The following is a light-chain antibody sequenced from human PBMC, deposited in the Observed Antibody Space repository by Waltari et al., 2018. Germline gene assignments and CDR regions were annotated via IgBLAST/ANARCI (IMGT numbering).Light chain of an antibody. CDR1: QSVSSY. J-gene: IGKJ2*01. CDR2: DAS. CDR3: QQRSNWPSYT. Sequence: EIVLTQSPATLSLSPGERATLSCRASQSVSSYLAWYQQKPGQAPRLLIYDASHRATGIPARCSGSGSGTDFTLTISSLEPEDFAVYYCQQRSNWPSYTFGQGTKLEIK. V-gene: IGKV3-11*01.